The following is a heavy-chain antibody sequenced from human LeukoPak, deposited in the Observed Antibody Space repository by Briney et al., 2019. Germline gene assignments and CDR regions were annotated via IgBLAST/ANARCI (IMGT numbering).Heavy chain of an antibody. D-gene: IGHD4-17*01. CDR3: AEAPYGDYEGWFDP. J-gene: IGHJ5*02. Sequence: PGGSLRLSCASSGFTFSSYAMSWVRQAPGKGLEWVSTIGGTGVRTYYADSVKGRFTISRDNSKNTLYLQMNSLRAEDTAVYYCAEAPYGDYEGWFDPWGQGTLVTVSS. CDR1: GFTFSSYA. CDR2: IGGTGVRT. V-gene: IGHV3-23*01.